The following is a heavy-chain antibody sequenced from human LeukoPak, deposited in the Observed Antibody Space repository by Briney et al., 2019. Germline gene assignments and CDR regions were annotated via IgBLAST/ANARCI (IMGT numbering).Heavy chain of an antibody. CDR1: GYTFTSYA. V-gene: IGHV7-4-1*02. CDR2: INTNTGNP. D-gene: IGHD2-15*01. J-gene: IGHJ5*02. CDR3: ARDPDCSGGSCYDWFDP. Sequence: ASVKVSCKASGYTFTSYAMNWVRQAPGQGLEWMGWINTNTGNPTYAQGFTGRFVFSLDTSVSTAYLQISSLKAEDTAVYYCARDPDCSGGSCYDWFDPWGQGTLVTVSS.